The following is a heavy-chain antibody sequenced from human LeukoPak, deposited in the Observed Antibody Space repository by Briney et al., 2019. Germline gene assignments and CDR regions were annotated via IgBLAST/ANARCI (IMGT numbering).Heavy chain of an antibody. CDR3: ARQSIAAAGTTGLLNWFDP. Sequence: PSETLSLTCTVSGGSISSYYWSWIRQPPGKGLEWFGYIYYSGSTNYNPSLKSRVTISVDTSKDQFSLKLSSVTAADTAVYYCARQSIAAAGTTGLLNWFDPWGQGTLVTVSS. V-gene: IGHV4-59*08. CDR2: IYYSGST. CDR1: GGSISSYY. D-gene: IGHD6-13*01. J-gene: IGHJ5*02.